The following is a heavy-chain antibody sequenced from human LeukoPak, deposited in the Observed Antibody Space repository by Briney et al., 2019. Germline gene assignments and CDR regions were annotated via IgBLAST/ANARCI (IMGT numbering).Heavy chain of an antibody. Sequence: SETLSLTCTVSGGSISSGTYYWVWIRQPPGKGLAWIGSMSFSGNTYYNPPLKSRVTISVDTSKNQFSLQLSSVTAADTVFYYCARLPRMGTLEREDYWGQGILVTVSS. CDR3: ARLPRMGTLEREDY. V-gene: IGHV4-39*01. J-gene: IGHJ4*02. CDR1: GGSISSGTYY. D-gene: IGHD7-27*01. CDR2: MSFSGNT.